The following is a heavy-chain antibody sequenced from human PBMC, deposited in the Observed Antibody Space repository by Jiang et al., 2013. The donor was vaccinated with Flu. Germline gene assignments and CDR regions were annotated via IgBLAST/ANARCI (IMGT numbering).Heavy chain of an antibody. V-gene: IGHV2-5*02. J-gene: IGHJ5*02. CDR2: FIGMMI. CDR1: GFSLRTSGVG. CDR3: AHSMSMFGFLPKYNWFDP. D-gene: IGHD3-3*01. Sequence: TCTFSGFSLRTSGVGVGWIRQPPRTGPGVACSQFIGMMISATVPSLKNRLTITKDTSKNQVILTMANMDPMDTATYYCAHSMSMFGFLPKYNWFDPWGQGTLVIVSS.